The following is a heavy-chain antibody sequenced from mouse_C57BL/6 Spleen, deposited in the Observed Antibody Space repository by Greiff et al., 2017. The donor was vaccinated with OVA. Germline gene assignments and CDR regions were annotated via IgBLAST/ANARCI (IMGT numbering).Heavy chain of an antibody. V-gene: IGHV1-72*01. CDR1: GYTFTSYW. CDR2: IDPNSGGT. Sequence: QVQLQQPGAELVKPGASVKLSCKASGYTFTSYWMHWVKQRPGRGLEWIGRIDPNSGGTKYNEKFKSKATLTVDKPSSTAYMQLSSLTSEDSAVYYCARSMATVVATHWYFDVWGTGTTVTVSS. CDR3: ARSMATVVATHWYFDV. D-gene: IGHD1-1*01. J-gene: IGHJ1*03.